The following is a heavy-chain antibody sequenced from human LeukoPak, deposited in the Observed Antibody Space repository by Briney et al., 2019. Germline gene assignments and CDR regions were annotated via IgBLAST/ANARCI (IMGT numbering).Heavy chain of an antibody. J-gene: IGHJ4*02. Sequence: GGSLRLSCAASGFTFRGSAIHWARDASGEGREGVGRIRSRANSYATAYAASVKGRFTISRDDSKNTAYLQMNSLKTEDTAVYYCTKQGKLGIGTDYWGQGTLVTVSS. CDR2: IRSRANSYAT. V-gene: IGHV3-73*01. D-gene: IGHD7-27*01. CDR3: TKQGKLGIGTDY. CDR1: GFTFRGSA.